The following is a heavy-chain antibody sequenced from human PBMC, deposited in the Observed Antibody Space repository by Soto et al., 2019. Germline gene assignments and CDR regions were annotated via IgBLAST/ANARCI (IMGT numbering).Heavy chain of an antibody. V-gene: IGHV3-30-3*01. D-gene: IGHD1-7*01. CDR3: AREELRAFDY. CDR2: ISYDGGNK. Sequence: QVQLVESGGGVVQPGRSLRLSCAASGFTFSSYAIHWVRQAPGKGLEWVGVISYDGGNKFYADSVKGRFTISRDNSKNTLDLQMNSLRAEDTALYYCAREELRAFDYWGEGTLVTVSS. CDR1: GFTFSSYA. J-gene: IGHJ4*02.